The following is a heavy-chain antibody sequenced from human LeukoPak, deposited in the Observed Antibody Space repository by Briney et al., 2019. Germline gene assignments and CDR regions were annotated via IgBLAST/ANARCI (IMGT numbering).Heavy chain of an antibody. D-gene: IGHD3-22*01. CDR2: ISYDGSNK. CDR3: ARDRYYDGSGYYPDAFDI. Sequence: GGSLRLSCAASGFTFSSYAMHWVRQAPGKGLEWVAVISYDGSNKYYADSVKGRFTISRDNSKNTLYLQMNSLRAEDTAVYYCARDRYYDGSGYYPDAFDIWGQGTMVTVSS. V-gene: IGHV3-30-3*01. J-gene: IGHJ3*02. CDR1: GFTFSSYA.